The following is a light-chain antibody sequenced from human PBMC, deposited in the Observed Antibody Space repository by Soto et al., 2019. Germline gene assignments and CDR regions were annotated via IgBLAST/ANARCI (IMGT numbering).Light chain of an antibody. CDR3: QQYGGSPRT. J-gene: IGKJ1*01. V-gene: IGKV3-11*01. Sequence: ENVFRLSPASLCLSPGERATLSCRASQSVSSYLAWYQQKPGQAPRLLIYDASNRATGIPARFSGSGSGTDFTLTISKLEPEDFAVYHCQQYGGSPRTFGQGTKVDI. CDR1: QSVSSY. CDR2: DAS.